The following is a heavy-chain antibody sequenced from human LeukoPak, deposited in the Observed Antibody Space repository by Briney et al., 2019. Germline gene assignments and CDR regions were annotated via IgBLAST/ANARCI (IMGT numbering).Heavy chain of an antibody. CDR2: ISSSGTT. J-gene: IGHJ1*01. D-gene: IGHD3-22*01. V-gene: IGHV4-61*09. CDR1: GGSISSGSYY. CDR3: ACIRGYYDSSGYYIAEYFQH. Sequence: SETLSLTCTVSGGSISSGSYYWSWIRQPAGKGLEWIGHISSSGTTNYNPSLKSRVTISVDTSKNQFSLKLSSVTDADTAVYYCACIRGYYDSSGYYIAEYFQHWGQGTLVTVSS.